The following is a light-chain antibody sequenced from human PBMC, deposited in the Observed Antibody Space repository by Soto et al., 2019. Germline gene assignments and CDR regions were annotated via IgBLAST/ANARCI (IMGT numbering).Light chain of an antibody. CDR2: GAS. CDR3: QQYGSSPQT. J-gene: IGKJ1*01. V-gene: IGKV3-20*01. Sequence: EIVLTQSPGTLSLSPGEKETHSCRASQSVSSSYLAWYQQKPGQAPRLLIYGASSRATGIPDRFSGSGSGTDFTLTIIRLEPEDFAVYYCQQYGSSPQTFGQGTKVDIK. CDR1: QSVSSSY.